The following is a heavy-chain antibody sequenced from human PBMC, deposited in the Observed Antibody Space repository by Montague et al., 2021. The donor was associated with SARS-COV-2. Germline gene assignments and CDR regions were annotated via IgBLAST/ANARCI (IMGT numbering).Heavy chain of an antibody. V-gene: IGHV4-39*01. CDR3: AGQTMGSVTIFGVFMNYRWFDP. CDR2: IYYSGST. Sequence: SETLSLTCTVSGGSISSSSYYWVWIRQPPGKGLEWIGNIYYSGSTYYNPSLKSRVTISVYTSKNQFSLKLISVTGADTAVYYCAGQTMGSVTIFGVFMNYRWFDPWGQGTMVTVSS. D-gene: IGHD3-3*01. J-gene: IGHJ5*02. CDR1: GGSISSSSYY.